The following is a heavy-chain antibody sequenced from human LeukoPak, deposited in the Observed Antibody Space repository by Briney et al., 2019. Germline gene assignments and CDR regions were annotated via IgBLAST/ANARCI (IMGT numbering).Heavy chain of an antibody. CDR3: AKVSITMVRGVIDY. Sequence: PGRSLRLSCAASGFTFSAYAMSWVRQAPGKGLEWVSAISGSGGSTYYADSVKGRFTISRDNSKNTLYLQMNSLRAEDTAVYYCAKVSITMVRGVIDYWGQGTLVTVSS. D-gene: IGHD3-10*01. J-gene: IGHJ4*02. CDR1: GFTFSAYA. V-gene: IGHV3-23*01. CDR2: ISGSGGST.